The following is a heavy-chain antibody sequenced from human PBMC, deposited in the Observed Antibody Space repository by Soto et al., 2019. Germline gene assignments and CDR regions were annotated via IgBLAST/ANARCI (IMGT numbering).Heavy chain of an antibody. J-gene: IGHJ4*02. CDR3: AKEGRGDFFDY. CDR1: GFTFSIYA. V-gene: IGHV3-23*01. CDR2: ISGSGGST. Sequence: PGGSLGIGCASSGFTFSIYAMGWVRQAPGKGLEWVSAISGSGGSTYYADSVKGRFTISRDNSKNTLYLQMNSLRAEDTAVYYCAKEGRGDFFDYWGQGTLVTVSS.